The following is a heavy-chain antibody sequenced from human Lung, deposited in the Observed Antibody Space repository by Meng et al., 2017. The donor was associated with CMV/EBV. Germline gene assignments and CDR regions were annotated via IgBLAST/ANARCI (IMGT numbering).Heavy chain of an antibody. Sequence: SQTXSLTXAISGDSVSSNSAAWNWIRQSPSRGLEWLGRTYYRSKWYNDYAVSVKSRITINPDTSKNQFPLQLNSVTPEDTAVYYCAREGPTVTPVDYWGQGTLVTVSS. V-gene: IGHV6-1*01. CDR3: AREGPTVTPVDY. CDR1: GDSVSSNSAA. J-gene: IGHJ4*02. CDR2: TYYRSKWYN. D-gene: IGHD4-17*01.